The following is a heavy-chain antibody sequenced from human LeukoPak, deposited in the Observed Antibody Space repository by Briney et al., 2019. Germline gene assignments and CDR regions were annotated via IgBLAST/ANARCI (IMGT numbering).Heavy chain of an antibody. CDR2: INAGNGNT. CDR1: GYTFTSYA. J-gene: IGHJ5*02. Sequence: GASVKVSCKASGYTFTSYAMHWVRQAPGQRLEWMGWINAGNGNTKYSQKFQGRVTITRDTSASTAYMELSSLRSEDTAVYYCARPLYCSSTSCYGNWFDPWGQGTLVTVSS. CDR3: ARPLYCSSTSCYGNWFDP. V-gene: IGHV1-3*01. D-gene: IGHD2-2*01.